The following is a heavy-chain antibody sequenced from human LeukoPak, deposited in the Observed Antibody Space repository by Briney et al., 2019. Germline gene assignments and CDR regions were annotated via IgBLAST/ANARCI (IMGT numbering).Heavy chain of an antibody. CDR3: APTEGYCSSTSCYTYAFDI. J-gene: IGHJ3*02. Sequence: GGSLRLSCAASGFTFSSYGMHWVRQAPGKGLEWVAFIRYDGSNKNYADSVKGRFTISRDNSKNTLYLQMNSLRAEDTAVYYCAPTEGYCSSTSCYTYAFDIWGQGTMATVSS. D-gene: IGHD2-2*02. CDR2: IRYDGSNK. V-gene: IGHV3-30*02. CDR1: GFTFSSYG.